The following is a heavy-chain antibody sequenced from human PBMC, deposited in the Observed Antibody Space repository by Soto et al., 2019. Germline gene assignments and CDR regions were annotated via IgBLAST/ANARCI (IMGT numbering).Heavy chain of an antibody. D-gene: IGHD3-10*01. CDR1: GFTFSSYA. CDR2: ISYDGSNK. CDR3: ARELWFGEFPLYYCYYGMDV. Sequence: GGSMRLSCAASGFTFSSYAMHWVRQAPGKGLEWVAVISYDGSNKYYADSVKGRFTISRDNSKNTLYLQMNSLRAEDTAVYYCARELWFGEFPLYYCYYGMDVWGQGTTVTVSS. J-gene: IGHJ6*02. V-gene: IGHV3-30-3*01.